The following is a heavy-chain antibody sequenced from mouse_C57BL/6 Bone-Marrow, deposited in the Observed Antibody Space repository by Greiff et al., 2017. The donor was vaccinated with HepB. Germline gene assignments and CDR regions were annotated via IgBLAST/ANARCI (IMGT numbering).Heavy chain of an antibody. J-gene: IGHJ3*01. CDR2: ISDGGSYT. D-gene: IGHD1-1*01. Sequence: EVMLVESGGGLVKPGGSLKLSCAASGFTFSSYAMSWVRQTPEKRLEWVATISDGGSYTYYPDNVKGRFTISRDNAKNNLYLQMSHLKSEDTAMYYCARERGDYASFAYSGPGSLLSVSA. CDR1: GFTFSSYA. CDR3: ARERGDYASFAY. V-gene: IGHV5-4*01.